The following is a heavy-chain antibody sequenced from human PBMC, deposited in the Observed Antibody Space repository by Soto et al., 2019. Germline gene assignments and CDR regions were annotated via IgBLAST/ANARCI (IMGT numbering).Heavy chain of an antibody. V-gene: IGHV1-18*01. J-gene: IGHJ4*02. CDR2: ISAHNGNT. CDR3: ARGRYGDY. D-gene: IGHD1-1*01. Sequence: QVHLVQSGAEVKKPGASVKVSFKASGYTFTSYGITWVRQAPGQGLEWMGWISAHNGNTDYAQKPQGRVIVTRDTSTSTAYMELRSLRSDDTAVYYCARGRYGDYWGQGALVTVSS. CDR1: GYTFTSYG.